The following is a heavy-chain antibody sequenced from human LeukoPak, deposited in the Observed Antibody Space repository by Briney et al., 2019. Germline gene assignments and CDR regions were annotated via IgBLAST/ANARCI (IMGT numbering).Heavy chain of an antibody. J-gene: IGHJ4*02. V-gene: IGHV1-8*01. CDR3: ARGLRGARGGVGAY. CDR1: GYTFTSYD. CDR2: MNPNSGNT. Sequence: GASAKVSCKASGYTFTSYDINWVRQATGQGLEWMGWMNPNSGNTGYAQKFQGRVTMTRNTSISTAYMELSSLRSEDTAVYYCARGLRGARGGVGAYWGQGTLVTVSS. D-gene: IGHD4/OR15-4a*01.